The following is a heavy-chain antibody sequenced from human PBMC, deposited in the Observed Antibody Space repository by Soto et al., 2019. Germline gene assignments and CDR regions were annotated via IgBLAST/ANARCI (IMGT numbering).Heavy chain of an antibody. CDR1: GFTFSTHS. CDR3: VFDFWLVPTV. D-gene: IGHD3-3*01. Sequence: EVQLVESGGGLVQPGGSLKLSCAASGFTFSTHSMNWVRQAPGRGLEWVSYIHSSSSWEVYADSVRGRFTVSRDNAKSSLYLQMSSLGAEDTAVYYCVFDFWLVPTVWGKGTTVTVSS. V-gene: IGHV3-48*01. CDR2: IHSSSSWE. J-gene: IGHJ6*04.